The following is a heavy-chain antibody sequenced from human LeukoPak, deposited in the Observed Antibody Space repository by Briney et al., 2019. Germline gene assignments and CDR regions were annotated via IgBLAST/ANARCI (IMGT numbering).Heavy chain of an antibody. Sequence: GGSLRLSCAASGFTFSSYWMHRVRQAPGKGLVWVSRINSDGSSTSYADSVKGRFTISRDNAKNTLYLQMNSLRAEDTAVYYCARAAYSGYVLSNWGQGTLVTVSS. V-gene: IGHV3-74*01. CDR2: INSDGSST. CDR3: ARAAYSGYVLSN. J-gene: IGHJ4*02. D-gene: IGHD5-12*01. CDR1: GFTFSSYW.